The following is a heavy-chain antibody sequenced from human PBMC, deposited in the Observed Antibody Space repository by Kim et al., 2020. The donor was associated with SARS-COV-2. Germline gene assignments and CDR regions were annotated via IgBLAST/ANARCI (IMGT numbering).Heavy chain of an antibody. J-gene: IGHJ3*02. CDR3: ARGSSGIYQRANDI. D-gene: IGHD1-26*01. V-gene: IGHV3-74*01. Sequence: GGSLRLSCAGSGFTFSSYWMHWVRQAPGKGLVWVSRISSDGCSTSYADSVKGRFTISRDNAKNTVYLQMNSLRAEDTAVYYCARGSSGIYQRANDIWGQG. CDR2: ISSDGCST. CDR1: GFTFSSYW.